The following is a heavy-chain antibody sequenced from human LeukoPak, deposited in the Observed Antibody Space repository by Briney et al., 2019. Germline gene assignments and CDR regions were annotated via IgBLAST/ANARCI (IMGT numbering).Heavy chain of an antibody. CDR3: ASGGLLGYCSSTSCPYYYYYMDV. CDR2: ISAYNGNT. V-gene: IGHV1-18*01. Sequence: ASVKVSCKASGYTFTSYGISWVRQAPGQGLEWMGWISAYNGNTNYAQKLQGRVTMTTDTSTSTAYMELRSLRSDDTAVYYCASGGLLGYCSSTSCPYYYYYMDVWDKGTTVTVSS. CDR1: GYTFTSYG. D-gene: IGHD2-2*01. J-gene: IGHJ6*03.